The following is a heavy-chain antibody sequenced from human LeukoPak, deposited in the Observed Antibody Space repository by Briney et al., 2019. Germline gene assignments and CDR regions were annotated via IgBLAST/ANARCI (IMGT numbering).Heavy chain of an antibody. J-gene: IGHJ4*02. CDR1: GFTFSSYA. CDR3: AREGPHCSGGSCYDLAYFDY. CDR2: INNIGGGT. D-gene: IGHD2-15*01. V-gene: IGHV3-23*01. Sequence: GGSLRLSCAASGFTFSSYAMSWVRQAPGKGLEWVSTINNIGGGTYYADSVKGLFTISRDTSKNTLYLQMNSLRAEDTAVYYCAREGPHCSGGSCYDLAYFDYWGQGTLVTVSS.